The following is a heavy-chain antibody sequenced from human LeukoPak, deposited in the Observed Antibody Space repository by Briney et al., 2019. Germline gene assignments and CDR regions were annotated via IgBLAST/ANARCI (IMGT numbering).Heavy chain of an antibody. CDR1: GGSFSGYY. CDR2: INHGGRT. CDR3: ARQLCTGTSCYEDY. D-gene: IGHD2-15*01. J-gene: IGHJ4*02. Sequence: PSETLSLTCGVYGGSFSGYYWSWIRQPPGKGLEWIGEINHGGRTNYNPSLKSRVTISVDTSKNQFSLKLSSVTAADTAVYYCARQLCTGTSCYEDYWGQGTLVTVSS. V-gene: IGHV4-34*01.